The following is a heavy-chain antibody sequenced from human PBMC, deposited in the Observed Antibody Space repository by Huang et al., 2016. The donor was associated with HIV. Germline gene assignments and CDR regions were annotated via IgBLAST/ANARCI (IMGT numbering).Heavy chain of an antibody. CDR1: GGSFSNYY. D-gene: IGHD5-18*01. J-gene: IGHJ4*02. CDR2: INHSGST. CDR3: ARGGYRYSYGYFSSTWPIDY. Sequence: QVQLQQWGAGLLKPSETLSLTCAVYGGSFSNYYWSWIRQPPGKGLEWIGEINHSGSTNYHPALKSLVTISVDTFKNQFSLKLTSVSAADTAVYYCARGGYRYSYGYFSSTWPIDYWGQGTLVTVSS. V-gene: IGHV4-34*01.